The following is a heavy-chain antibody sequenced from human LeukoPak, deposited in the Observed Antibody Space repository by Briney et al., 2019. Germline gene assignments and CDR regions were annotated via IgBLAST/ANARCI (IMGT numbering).Heavy chain of an antibody. V-gene: IGHV4-34*01. D-gene: IGHD4-11*01. J-gene: IGHJ4*02. CDR2: INHSGST. CDR1: GGSFSGYY. Sequence: PSETLSLTCAVYGGSFSGYYWSWIRQPPGKGLEWIGEINHSGSTNSNPSLKSRVTLSVDTSKNQFSLKLSSVTAADTAVYYCAATTVTHWGIDSDYWGQGTLVTVSS. CDR3: AATTVTHWGIDSDY.